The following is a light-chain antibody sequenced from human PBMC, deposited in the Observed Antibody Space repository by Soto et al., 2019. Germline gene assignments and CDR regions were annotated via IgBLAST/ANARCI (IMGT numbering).Light chain of an antibody. J-gene: IGLJ2*01. CDR2: DVS. V-gene: IGLV2-14*01. CDR1: SSDVGGYNY. CDR3: SSFTSSTTPV. Sequence: QSALTQPASVSGSPGQSITISCTGTSSDVGGYNYVSWYQQHPGKAPKLMIYDVSNRPSGVSSRFAGSKSGNTASRTISGLQAEDEADYYCSSFTSSTTPVFGGGTKLTVL.